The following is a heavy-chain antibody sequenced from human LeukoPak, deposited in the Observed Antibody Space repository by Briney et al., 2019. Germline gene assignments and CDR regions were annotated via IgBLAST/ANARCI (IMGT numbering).Heavy chain of an antibody. J-gene: IGHJ4*02. CDR3: ARDLGWIGRCFNY. CDR2: INPNSGGT. Sequence: AASVKVSCKASGYTFTGYYMHWVRQAPGQGLEWMGWINPNSGGTNYAQKFQGRVTMTRDTSISTAYMELSRLRSDDTAVYYCARDLGWIGRCFNYWGQGTLVTVSS. V-gene: IGHV1-2*02. CDR1: GYTFTGYY. D-gene: IGHD2-2*03.